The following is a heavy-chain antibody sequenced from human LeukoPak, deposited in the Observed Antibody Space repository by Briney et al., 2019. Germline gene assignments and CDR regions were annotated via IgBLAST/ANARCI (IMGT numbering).Heavy chain of an antibody. CDR2: FSYSGST. Sequence: SETLSLTCTVSGGSISSSSYYWSWIRQPPGKGLEWIGYFSYSGSTNYNPSLKSRVTISVDTSKNQFSLKLSSVTAADTAVYYCARDSIVGATLVAFDIWGQGTMVTVSS. CDR3: ARDSIVGATLVAFDI. V-gene: IGHV4-61*01. J-gene: IGHJ3*02. D-gene: IGHD1-26*01. CDR1: GGSISSSSYY.